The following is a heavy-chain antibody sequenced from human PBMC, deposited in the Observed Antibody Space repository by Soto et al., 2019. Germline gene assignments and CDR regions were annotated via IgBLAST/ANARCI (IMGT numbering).Heavy chain of an antibody. Sequence: QITLKESGPTLVKPTQTLTLTCTFSGFSLTTTGVGVGWIRQPPGKALEWLALIYWDDDTRYSPSLESRLTITKDTSENQVVLTTTSMDPVDTATYFCAHRYYDILTGRPDYFHSWGQGTLVTVSS. J-gene: IGHJ4*02. CDR3: AHRYYDILTGRPDYFHS. D-gene: IGHD3-9*01. V-gene: IGHV2-5*02. CDR1: GFSLTTTGVG. CDR2: IYWDDDT.